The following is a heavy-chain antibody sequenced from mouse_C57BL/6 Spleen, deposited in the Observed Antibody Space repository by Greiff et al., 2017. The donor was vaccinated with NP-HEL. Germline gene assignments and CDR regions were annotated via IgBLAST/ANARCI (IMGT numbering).Heavy chain of an antibody. CDR2: INPNYGTT. Sequence: EVQLQQSGPELVKPGASVKISCKASGYSFTDYNMNWVKQSNGKSLEWIVLINPNYGTTSYNQKFKGKATLTVDQSSSTAYMQLNSLTSEDSAVYYCARRDYGSSYWYFDVWGTGTTVTVSS. D-gene: IGHD1-1*01. CDR3: ARRDYGSSYWYFDV. J-gene: IGHJ1*03. V-gene: IGHV1-39*01. CDR1: GYSFTDYN.